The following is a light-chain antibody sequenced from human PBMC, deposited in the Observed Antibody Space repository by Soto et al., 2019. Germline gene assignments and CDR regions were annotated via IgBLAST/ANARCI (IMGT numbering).Light chain of an antibody. V-gene: IGKV1-27*01. CDR1: QGIDTH. CDR2: AAS. J-gene: IGKJ4*01. CDR3: QQCKVAPFT. Sequence: DIQMTQSPSSLSASLGDRATITCRASQGIDTHLAWYQQKPGKAPKLLIYAASTLDSGVPSRFTGSGSGTDFTLTISSLQPEDVATYYCQQCKVAPFTFGGGTKVEI.